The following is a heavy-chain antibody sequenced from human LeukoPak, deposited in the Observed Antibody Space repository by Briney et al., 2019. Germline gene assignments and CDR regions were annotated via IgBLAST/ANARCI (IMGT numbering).Heavy chain of an antibody. V-gene: IGHV4-61*02. Sequence: SETLSLTCTVSGGSISSGSYYWSWIRQPAGKGLEWIGRIYTSGSTNYNPSLKSRVTISVDTSKNQFSLKLSSVTAADTAVYYCARDSVGAPLFWGQGTLVTVSS. J-gene: IGHJ4*02. CDR3: ARDSVGAPLF. D-gene: IGHD1-26*01. CDR1: GGSISSGSYY. CDR2: IYTSGST.